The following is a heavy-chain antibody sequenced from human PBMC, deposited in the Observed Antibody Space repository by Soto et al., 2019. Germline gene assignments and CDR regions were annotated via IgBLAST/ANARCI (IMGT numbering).Heavy chain of an antibody. V-gene: IGHV3-7*01. CDR3: ARDPSIVLVPAATYYYYYYGMDV. CDR1: GFTFSSYC. CDR2: IKQDGSEK. Sequence: GGSLRLSSAASGFTFSSYCMSPVRQAPGQGLEWVANIKQDGSEKYYVDSVKGRFTISRDNAKNSLYLQMNSLRAEDTAVYYCARDPSIVLVPAATYYYYYYGMDVWGQGT. D-gene: IGHD2-2*01. J-gene: IGHJ6*02.